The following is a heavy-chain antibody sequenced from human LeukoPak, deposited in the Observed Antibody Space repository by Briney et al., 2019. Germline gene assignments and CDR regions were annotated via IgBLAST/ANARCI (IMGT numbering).Heavy chain of an antibody. CDR2: IRDSGEA. D-gene: IGHD3/OR15-3a*01. CDR3: ARDRAANQDWVEFDP. J-gene: IGHJ5*02. Sequence: PGGSLRLSCAVSGFRVSDYMSWVRQAPGKGLEWVGLIRDSGEAFYADFARGRFAISRDESENTLYLQMNSLRVEDTAVYFCARDRAANQDWVEFDPWGQGTPVIVCS. CDR1: GFRVSDY. V-gene: IGHV3-66*03.